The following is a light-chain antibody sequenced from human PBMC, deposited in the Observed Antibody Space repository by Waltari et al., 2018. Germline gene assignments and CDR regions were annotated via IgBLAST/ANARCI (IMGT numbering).Light chain of an antibody. CDR2: EVS. CDR3: SSYTNSNTYV. CDR1: STDLGSSTL. J-gene: IGLJ3*02. V-gene: IGLV2-14*02. Sequence: QSALTQPASVSGSPGQSITISCTGSSTDLGSSTLVSWYQHHPAKAPNPLIYEVSSRPSGVSHRFAGSKSGNAASLTISGLQTEDETDYYCSSYTNSNTYVFGGGTKLTVL.